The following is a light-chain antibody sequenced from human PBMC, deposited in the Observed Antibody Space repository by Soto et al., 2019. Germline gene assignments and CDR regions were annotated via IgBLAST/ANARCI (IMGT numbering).Light chain of an antibody. CDR1: QSISSY. Sequence: DIQMTQSPSSLSASVGDRVTITCRASQSISSYLNWYQQKPGKAPKRLIYAASSLQSGVQSRFSGSGSGTDFTLTNSRPQHEDFATYYCQQSYSTPSTVGQGPKLEIK. CDR3: QQSYSTPST. J-gene: IGKJ2*01. CDR2: AAS. V-gene: IGKV1-39*01.